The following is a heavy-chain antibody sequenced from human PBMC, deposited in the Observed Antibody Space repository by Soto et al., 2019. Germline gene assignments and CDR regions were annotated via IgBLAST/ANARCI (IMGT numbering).Heavy chain of an antibody. CDR3: ARGIRGYSYGRDFDY. J-gene: IGHJ4*02. V-gene: IGHV2-70*01. D-gene: IGHD5-18*01. CDR1: GFSLSTSGMC. CDR2: IDWDDDK. Sequence: SGPTLVNPTQTLTLTCTFSGFSLSTSGMCVSWIRQPPGKALEWLALIDWDDDKYYSTPLKTRLTISKDTSKNQVLLTMTNMDPVDTATYYCARGIRGYSYGRDFDYWGQGTLVTVSS.